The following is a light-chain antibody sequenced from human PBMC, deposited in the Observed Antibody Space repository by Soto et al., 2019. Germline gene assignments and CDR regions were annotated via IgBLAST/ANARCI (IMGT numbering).Light chain of an antibody. Sequence: QSALTQPASVSGSPGQSITISCTGTSSDVGGYNYVSWYQQHPGKAPKFLLYEVSNRPSGVSHRFSGSKSGNTASLTISGLQAEDEADYYCQVWDTSSDHVIFGGGTKVTVL. CDR1: SSDVGGYNY. V-gene: IGLV2-14*01. CDR3: QVWDTSSDHVI. J-gene: IGLJ2*01. CDR2: EVS.